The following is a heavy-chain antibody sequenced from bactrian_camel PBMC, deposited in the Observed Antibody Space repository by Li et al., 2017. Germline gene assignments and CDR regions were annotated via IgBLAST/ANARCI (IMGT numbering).Heavy chain of an antibody. D-gene: IGHD2*01. V-gene: IGHV3-3*01. J-gene: IGHJ4*01. CDR1: GYGYTTDC. CDR2: LEAGRT. Sequence: HVQLVESGGGSVKAGGSLTLSCVLSGYGYTTDCLGWFRQAPGKKREGVAALEAGRTRYADSVEGRITISRDNAKNSVYLQMNSLKLEDTAMYYCAADFGPYCSGSYLARRANFKGQGTQVTVS.